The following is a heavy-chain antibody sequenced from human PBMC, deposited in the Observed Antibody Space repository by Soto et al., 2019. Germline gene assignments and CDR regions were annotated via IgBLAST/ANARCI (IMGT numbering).Heavy chain of an antibody. CDR1: GFNFSNYG. V-gene: IGHV3-21*01. D-gene: IGHD2-2*01. CDR3: ARSDCTSTSCYVVWFDP. J-gene: IGHJ5*02. Sequence: GGSVRLSCAASGFNFSNYGMNWVRQAPGKGLEWVSSISSSRSYISYADSVKGRFTISRDNAKNSVYLQMNSLRAEDTAVYYCARSDCTSTSCYVVWFDPWGQGTLVTVSS. CDR2: ISSSRSYI.